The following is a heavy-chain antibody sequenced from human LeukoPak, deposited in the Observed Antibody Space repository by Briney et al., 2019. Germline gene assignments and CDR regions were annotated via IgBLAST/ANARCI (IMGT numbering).Heavy chain of an antibody. Sequence: PGGSLRLSCAPSGFTFSDYYMSWVRQAPGKGLEWVSAISGSGGSTYYSDSVRGRFTISRDNSKNTLYLQMNSLRAEDTAAYYCAKGGAVVLTGFDSWGQGTLVSVSS. D-gene: IGHD3-22*01. J-gene: IGHJ4*02. CDR3: AKGGAVVLTGFDS. CDR2: ISGSGGST. V-gene: IGHV3-23*01. CDR1: GFTFSDYY.